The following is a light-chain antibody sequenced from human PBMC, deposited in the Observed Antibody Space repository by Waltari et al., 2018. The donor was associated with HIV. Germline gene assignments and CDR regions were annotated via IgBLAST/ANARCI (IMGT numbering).Light chain of an antibody. V-gene: IGKV4-1*01. CDR2: CAS. J-gene: IGKJ1*01. CDR1: QSLFYCPTNKNA. CDR3: QKYYNFPGT. Sequence: IVMTQSPDSLAVSLGERPTVYCRSSQSLFYCPTNKNAFAWYQHKPGQPPKLLISCASTRQSGVPERFSGSGSGTDFTLTINGLQAEDVAVYYCQKYYNFPGTFGQGTRVDIK.